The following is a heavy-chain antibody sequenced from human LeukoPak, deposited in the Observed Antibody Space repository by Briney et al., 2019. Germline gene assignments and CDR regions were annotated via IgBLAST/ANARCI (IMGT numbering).Heavy chain of an antibody. CDR2: IYYTGAT. CDR1: GGSISSYY. CDR3: ARESGYPSSSFDY. Sequence: SETLSLTCTVSGGSISSYYWSWIRLPPGKGLEWIGYIYYTGATYYNPSLKSRVTISLDTSKNQFSLKLSSVTAADTAVYYCARESGYPSSSFDYRGQGTLVTVSS. V-gene: IGHV4-59*01. J-gene: IGHJ4*02. D-gene: IGHD3-3*01.